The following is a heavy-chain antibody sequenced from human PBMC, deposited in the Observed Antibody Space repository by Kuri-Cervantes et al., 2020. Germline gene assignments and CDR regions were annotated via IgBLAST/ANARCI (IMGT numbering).Heavy chain of an antibody. V-gene: IGHV1-18*01. Sequence: ASVKVSCKASGYTFTNYGISRVRQAPGQGLEWMGWISAYNGDTNYAQKLQGRVTMTTDTSTSTAYMELRSLRSDDTAVYYCARVQQQLVPNYYYYMDVWGKGTTVTVSS. CDR3: ARVQQQLVPNYYYYMDV. CDR2: ISAYNGDT. D-gene: IGHD6-13*01. CDR1: GYTFTNYG. J-gene: IGHJ6*03.